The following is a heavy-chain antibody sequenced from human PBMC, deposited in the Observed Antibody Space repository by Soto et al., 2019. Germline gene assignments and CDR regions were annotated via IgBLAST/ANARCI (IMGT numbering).Heavy chain of an antibody. Sequence: ASVKVSCKASGYTFTSYGISWVRQAPGQGLEWMGWISAYNGNTNYAQKLQGRVTMTTDTSTSTAYMELRSLRSDDTAVYYCARGSFNWNYHYYYYYMAVWGKGTTVTVSS. CDR3: ARGSFNWNYHYYYYYMAV. V-gene: IGHV1-18*01. D-gene: IGHD1-1*01. CDR1: GYTFTSYG. J-gene: IGHJ6*03. CDR2: ISAYNGNT.